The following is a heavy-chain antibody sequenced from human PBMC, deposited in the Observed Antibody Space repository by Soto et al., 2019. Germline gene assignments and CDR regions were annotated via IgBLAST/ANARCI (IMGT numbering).Heavy chain of an antibody. CDR3: ARTSAAGKYYYGMDV. D-gene: IGHD6-13*01. Sequence: PGESLKISCKGSGYSFTSYWIGWVRQMPGKGLEWMGIIYPGDSDTRYSPSFQGQVTISADKSISTAYLHWSSLKASDTDMYYCARTSAAGKYYYGMDVWGHGPTVTVSS. CDR1: GYSFTSYW. CDR2: IYPGDSDT. J-gene: IGHJ6*02. V-gene: IGHV5-51*03.